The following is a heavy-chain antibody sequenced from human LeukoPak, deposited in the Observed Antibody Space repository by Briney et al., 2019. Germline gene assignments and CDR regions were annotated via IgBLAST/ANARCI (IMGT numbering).Heavy chain of an antibody. J-gene: IGHJ6*02. D-gene: IGHD6-19*01. CDR2: IDAGGGDT. CDR1: GFTFSSYA. V-gene: IGHV3-23*01. CDR3: GRPTKYWLVRGDGVDV. Sequence: PGASLRLSCAASGFTFSSYAMTWVRQAPGKGLEWVASIDAGGGDTYHSDSVKGRFTISRDNSMNTLYLQMNSLRADDTAVYYCGRPTKYWLVRGDGVDVRGQGTTVTVSS.